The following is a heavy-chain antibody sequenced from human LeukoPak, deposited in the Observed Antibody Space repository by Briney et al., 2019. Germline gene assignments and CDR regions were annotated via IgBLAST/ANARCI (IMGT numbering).Heavy chain of an antibody. CDR3: ARVGGLGYCSSTSCYNWFDP. J-gene: IGHJ5*02. Sequence: SETLSLTCAVYGGSFSGYYWSWIRQPPGKGLEWIGEINHSGSTNYNPSLKSRVTISVDTSKNQFSLKLSSVTAADTAAYYCARVGGLGYCSSTSCYNWFDPWGQGTLVTVSS. V-gene: IGHV4-34*01. D-gene: IGHD2-2*01. CDR2: INHSGST. CDR1: GGSFSGYY.